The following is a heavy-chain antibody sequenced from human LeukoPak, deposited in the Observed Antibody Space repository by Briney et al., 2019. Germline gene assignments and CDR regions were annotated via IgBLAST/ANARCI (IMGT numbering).Heavy chain of an antibody. D-gene: IGHD6-19*01. CDR3: ARGGQWLVISNDYYMDV. V-gene: IGHV4-38-2*02. J-gene: IGHJ6*03. CDR2: MYHSGST. Sequence: SETLSLTCTVSGYSISSVHYWGWIRQPPGKGLEWIGSMYHSGSTYYNPSLKSRVTISVDTSKNQFSLKLSSVNAADRAVYYCARGGQWLVISNDYYMDVWGKGTTVTVSS. CDR1: GYSISSVHY.